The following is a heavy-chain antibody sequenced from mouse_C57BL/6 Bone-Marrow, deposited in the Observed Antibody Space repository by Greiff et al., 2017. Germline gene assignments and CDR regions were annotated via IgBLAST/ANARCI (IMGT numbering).Heavy chain of an antibody. CDR1: GYTFTSYW. Sequence: QVQLQQPGAELVKPGASVKLSCKASGYTFTSYWMQWVKQRPGQGLEWIGEIDPSDSYTHYNQKFKGKATLTVDTSSSTAYMQLSSLTAEDSAVYYCASEGWRGARDYWGQGTSVTVSS. CDR3: ASEGWRGARDY. D-gene: IGHD1-1*02. J-gene: IGHJ4*01. V-gene: IGHV1-50*01. CDR2: IDPSDSYT.